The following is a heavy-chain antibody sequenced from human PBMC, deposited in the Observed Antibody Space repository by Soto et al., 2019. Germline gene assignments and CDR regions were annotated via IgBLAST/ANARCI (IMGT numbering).Heavy chain of an antibody. CDR2: IIPILGTA. V-gene: IGHV1-69*13. CDR1: GGSFSSFS. J-gene: IGHJ5*02. Sequence: SVKVSCKVSGGSFSSFSINWVRQAPGQRFEWMGGIIPILGTANFTQKFQDRVTFTADESTSTAYMELSSLRSEDTAVYYCARLAGSIAALNWFDPWGQGTLVTVSS. D-gene: IGHD6-6*01. CDR3: ARLAGSIAALNWFDP.